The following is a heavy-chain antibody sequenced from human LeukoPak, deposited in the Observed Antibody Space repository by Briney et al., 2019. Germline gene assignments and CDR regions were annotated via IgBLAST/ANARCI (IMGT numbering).Heavy chain of an antibody. CDR1: GYTFTSYD. J-gene: IGHJ4*02. CDR2: MNPNSGNT. CDR3: ARGRGGSPDFDY. Sequence: ASVKVSCKASGYTFTSYDINWVRQATGQGLEWMGWMNPNSGNTGYAQKFQGRVTMTRNTSISTAYMGLSSLRSEDTAVYYCARGRGGSPDFDYWGQGTLVTVSS. D-gene: IGHD2-15*01. V-gene: IGHV1-8*01.